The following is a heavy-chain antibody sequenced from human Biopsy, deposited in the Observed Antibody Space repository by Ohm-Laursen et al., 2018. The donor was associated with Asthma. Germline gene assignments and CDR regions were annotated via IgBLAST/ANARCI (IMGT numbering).Heavy chain of an antibody. D-gene: IGHD3-3*01. J-gene: IGHJ4*02. Sequence: SLRLSCTASGFTFRSYAMHWVRQAPGKGLEWVAVGGSYYDGGLKYYADSVNGRFTVFRDDSKNTLYLQMNSLRPDDTAVYYCARDVMEWYLPAFDFWGQGTLVTVSS. V-gene: IGHV3-30-3*01. CDR2: GGSYYDGGLK. CDR1: GFTFRSYA. CDR3: ARDVMEWYLPAFDF.